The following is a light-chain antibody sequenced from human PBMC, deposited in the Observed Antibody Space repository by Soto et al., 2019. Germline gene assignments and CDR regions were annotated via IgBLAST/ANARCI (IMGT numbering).Light chain of an antibody. CDR2: DNN. J-gene: IGLJ2*01. V-gene: IGLV1-51*01. CDR1: SSNIGNNY. Sequence: QSVLTQPPSVSAAPGQKVTISCSGSSSNIGNNYVSWYQQLPGAAPTLLIYDNNKRPSGFPDRFSGSRSGTSATLGITGLQTGDEADYYCGAWDSSLSAVVFGGGTKVTVL. CDR3: GAWDSSLSAVV.